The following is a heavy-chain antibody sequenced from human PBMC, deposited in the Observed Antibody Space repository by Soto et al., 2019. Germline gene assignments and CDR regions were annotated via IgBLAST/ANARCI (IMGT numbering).Heavy chain of an antibody. D-gene: IGHD4-17*01. CDR1: GYTFTSYG. V-gene: IGHV1-18*01. Sequence: GASVKVSFKASGYTFTSYGISWVRQAPGQGLEWMGWISAYNGNTNYAQKLQGRVTMTTDTSTSTAYMELRSLRSDDTAVHYCARAPYGAGATFDCWGQGTLVTVSS. CDR3: ARAPYGAGATFDC. J-gene: IGHJ4*02. CDR2: ISAYNGNT.